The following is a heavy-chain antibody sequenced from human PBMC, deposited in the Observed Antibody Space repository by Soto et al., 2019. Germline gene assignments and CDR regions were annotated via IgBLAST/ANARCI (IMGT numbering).Heavy chain of an antibody. Sequence: EVQLVESGGGLVKPGGSLRLSCAASGFTFSVYSMNWVRQVPGKGLEWVASISSGGAYIHYADSVKGRFTISRDNAKNSPYLQMNSLGVEDTAVYYCARQRREVFNALDIWGQGTMVTVSP. V-gene: IGHV3-21*01. CDR3: ARQRREVFNALDI. D-gene: IGHD3-10*01. CDR2: ISSGGAYI. CDR1: GFTFSVYS. J-gene: IGHJ3*02.